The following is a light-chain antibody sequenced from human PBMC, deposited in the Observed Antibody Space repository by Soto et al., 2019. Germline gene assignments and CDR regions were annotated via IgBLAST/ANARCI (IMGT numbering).Light chain of an antibody. J-gene: IGKJ5*01. CDR1: QSFTSSY. CDR3: QQYGKLPIT. CDR2: GAS. V-gene: IGKV3-20*01. Sequence: EIVLTQSPGTLSLSPGERATLSCSSSQSFTSSYLTWYQQKPGQAPRLLIYGASTRAAGIPDRFSGSGSGTDFTLTISSLEPEDFAVYYCQQYGKLPITFGQGTRLEIK.